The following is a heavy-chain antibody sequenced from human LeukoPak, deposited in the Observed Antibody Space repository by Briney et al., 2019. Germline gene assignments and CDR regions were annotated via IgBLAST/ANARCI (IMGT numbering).Heavy chain of an antibody. CDR1: GFTFSSYA. D-gene: IGHD1-7*01. Sequence: GRSLRLSCAASGFTFSSYAMHWVRQAPGKGLEWVAVISYDGSNKYYADSVKGRFTISRDNSKNTLYLQMNSLRAEDTAVYYCARRILASITGTTSWGQGTLVTVSS. J-gene: IGHJ4*02. CDR3: ARRILASITGTTS. CDR2: ISYDGSNK. V-gene: IGHV3-30-3*01.